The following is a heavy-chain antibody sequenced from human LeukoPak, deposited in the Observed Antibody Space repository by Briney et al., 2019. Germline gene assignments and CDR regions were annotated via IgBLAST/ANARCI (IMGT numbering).Heavy chain of an antibody. V-gene: IGHV3-48*01. CDR2: ISSSSSNI. Sequence: PGGSLRLSCVVSGFTFSSYTMNWVRQAPGKGLEWISYISSSSSNIHYADSVKGRFTISRDNAKNSLYLQMNSLRAEDTAVYYCAKDHGLIAAAPDAFDIWGQGTMVTVSS. CDR3: AKDHGLIAAAPDAFDI. CDR1: GFTFSSYT. D-gene: IGHD6-13*01. J-gene: IGHJ3*02.